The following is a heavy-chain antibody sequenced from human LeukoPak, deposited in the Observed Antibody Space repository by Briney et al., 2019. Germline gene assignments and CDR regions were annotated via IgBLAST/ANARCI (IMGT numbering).Heavy chain of an antibody. V-gene: IGHV1-8*02. J-gene: IGHJ4*02. CDR1: GYTFTSYG. CDR3: ARGGSGATTDY. CDR2: MNPNSGNT. Sequence: ASVKVSCKTSGYTFTSYGISWVLQATGQGLEWMGWMNPNSGNTGYAQKFQGRVTMTRNTSISTAYMELSSLRSEDTVVYYCARGGSGATTDYWGQGTLVTVSS. D-gene: IGHD1-26*01.